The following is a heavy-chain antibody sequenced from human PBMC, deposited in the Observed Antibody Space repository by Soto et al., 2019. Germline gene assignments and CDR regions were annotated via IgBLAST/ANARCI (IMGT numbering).Heavy chain of an antibody. J-gene: IGHJ6*04. D-gene: IGHD3-10*01. Sequence: GGSLRLSCAASEFTFSGRSVHWVRQAPGKGLVWVSGIDKVGTDSTYADSVKGRFTSSRDNAKNTVYLQMNSLRVEGTAVYYCARGWFGPEVWGKGTTVTVSS. CDR3: ARGWFGPEV. CDR2: IDKVGTDS. V-gene: IGHV3-74*01. CDR1: EFTFSGRS.